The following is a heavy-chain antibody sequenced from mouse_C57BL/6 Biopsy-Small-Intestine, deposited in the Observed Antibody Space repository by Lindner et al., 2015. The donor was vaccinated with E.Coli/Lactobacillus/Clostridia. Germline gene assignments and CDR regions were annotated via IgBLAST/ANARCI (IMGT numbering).Heavy chain of an antibody. CDR1: GYTFSNSW. D-gene: IGHD1-1*01. CDR3: ARRGIITTVVAPDY. Sequence: VQLQESGPELMKPGASVKISCKASGYTFSNSWMNWVKQRPGKGLEWIGQIYPGDGDTNYNGKFKGKATLTADKSSSTAYMQLSSLTSEDSAVYYCARRGIITTVVAPDYWGQGTTLTVSS. J-gene: IGHJ2*01. V-gene: IGHV1-80*01. CDR2: IYPGDGDT.